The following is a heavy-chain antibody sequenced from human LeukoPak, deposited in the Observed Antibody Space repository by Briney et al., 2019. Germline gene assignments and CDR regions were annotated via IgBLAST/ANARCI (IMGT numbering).Heavy chain of an antibody. J-gene: IGHJ4*02. CDR3: AGNDAYYYDSSGYYSMDY. D-gene: IGHD3-22*01. Sequence: GRSLRLSCAASGFTFSSYAMHWVRQAPGKGLEWVAVISYDGSNKYYADSVKGRFTISRDNSKNTLYLQMNSLRAEDTAVYYCAGNDAYYYDSSGYYSMDYWGQGTLVTVSS. CDR1: GFTFSSYA. V-gene: IGHV3-30-3*01. CDR2: ISYDGSNK.